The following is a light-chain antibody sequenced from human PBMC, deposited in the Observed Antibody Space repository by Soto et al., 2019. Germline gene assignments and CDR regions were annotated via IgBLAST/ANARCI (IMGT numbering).Light chain of an antibody. Sequence: DIVMTQSPDSLAVSLGERATINCKSSQSVLYSSNNKNYLAWYQQKPGQPPKLLIYWASTRESGVPDRFSGSGSGTDFTLTISSLQAEDVAVYYCQQYNNWPQITFGQGTRLEIK. CDR2: WAS. CDR3: QQYNNWPQIT. CDR1: QSVLYSSNNKNY. J-gene: IGKJ5*01. V-gene: IGKV4-1*01.